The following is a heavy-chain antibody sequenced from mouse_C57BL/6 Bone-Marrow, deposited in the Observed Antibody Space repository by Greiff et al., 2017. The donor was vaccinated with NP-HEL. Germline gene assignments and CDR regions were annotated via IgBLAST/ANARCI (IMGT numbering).Heavy chain of an antibody. CDR2: IYPRSGNT. CDR1: GYTFTSYG. V-gene: IGHV1-81*01. CDR3: ARSYYDYDPFAY. D-gene: IGHD2-4*01. J-gene: IGHJ3*01. Sequence: VKLQESGAELARPGASVKLSCKASGYTFTSYGISWVKQRTGQGLEWIGEIYPRSGNTYYNEKFKGKATLTADKSSSTAYMELRSLTSEDSAVYFCARSYYDYDPFAYWGQGTLVTVSA.